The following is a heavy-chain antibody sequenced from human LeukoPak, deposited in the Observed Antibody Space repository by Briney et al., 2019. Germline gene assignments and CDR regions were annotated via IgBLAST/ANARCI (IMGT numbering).Heavy chain of an antibody. CDR2: ISFDASNK. V-gene: IGHV3-30*18. J-gene: IGHJ4*02. D-gene: IGHD3-10*01. Sequence: GGSLRLSCAASGFTFSSYGMHWVRQAPGKGLEWVAVISFDASNKYYADSVKGRFTISRDNSKNTLYLQMNSLRAEDTAVYYCAKDVDPFGSGSYVEGFDYWGQGTPVTVSS. CDR1: GFTFSSYG. CDR3: AKDVDPFGSGSYVEGFDY.